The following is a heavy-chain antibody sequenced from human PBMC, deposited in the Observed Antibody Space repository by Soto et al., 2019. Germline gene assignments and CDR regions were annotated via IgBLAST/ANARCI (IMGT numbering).Heavy chain of an antibody. CDR1: GGSIRSYY. J-gene: IGHJ3*02. CDR2: IYYSGST. V-gene: IGHV4-59*01. Sequence: ASQILSLRKIVVGGSIRSYYVRWILQPPGKGLEWIGYIYYSGSTNYNPSLKSRVTISVDTSKNQFSLKLSSVTAADTAVYYCARDLQFYSDSSGYRDVFDIWGQGTMVTVSS. CDR3: ARDLQFYSDSSGYRDVFDI. D-gene: IGHD3-22*01.